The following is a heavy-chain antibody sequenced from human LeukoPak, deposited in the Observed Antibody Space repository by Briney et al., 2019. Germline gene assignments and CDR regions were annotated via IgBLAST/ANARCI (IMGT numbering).Heavy chain of an antibody. J-gene: IGHJ4*02. Sequence: GGSLRLSCSASGFTFSSYAMHWVRQAPGKGLEYVSSISSIGGSTYYADSVKGRFTISRDNSKNTSYLQMSSLRVEDTAVYYCVKSGTTKTLWSYLDYWGQGTLVTVSS. CDR2: ISSIGGST. CDR1: GFTFSSYA. D-gene: IGHD1/OR15-1a*01. V-gene: IGHV3-64D*09. CDR3: VKSGTTKTLWSYLDY.